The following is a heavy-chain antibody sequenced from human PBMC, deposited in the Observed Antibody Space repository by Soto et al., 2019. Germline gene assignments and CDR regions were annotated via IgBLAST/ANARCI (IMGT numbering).Heavy chain of an antibody. CDR3: ARDSTMIAFGGVIHAYDI. Sequence: PSETLSLTCTVSGGSISSSSYYWGWIRQPPGKGLEWIGSIYYSGSTYYNPSLKSRVTISVDTSKNQFSLKLSSVTAADTAVYYCARDSTMIAFGGVIHAYDIWGQGTMVTVSS. CDR1: GGSISSSSYY. V-gene: IGHV4-39*07. D-gene: IGHD3-16*01. J-gene: IGHJ3*02. CDR2: IYYSGST.